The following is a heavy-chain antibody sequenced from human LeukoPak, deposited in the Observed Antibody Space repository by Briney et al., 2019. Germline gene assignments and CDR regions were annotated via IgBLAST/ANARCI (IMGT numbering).Heavy chain of an antibody. CDR3: ATGGGYSGYENFDY. CDR1: GYTLTELS. D-gene: IGHD5-12*01. V-gene: IGHV1-24*01. CDR2: FDPEDGET. Sequence: ASVKVSCKVSGYTLTELSMHWVRQAPGEGLEWMGGFDPEDGETIYAQKFQGRVTMTEDTSTDTAYMELSSLRSEDTAVYYCATGGGYSGYENFDYWGQGTLVTVSS. J-gene: IGHJ4*02.